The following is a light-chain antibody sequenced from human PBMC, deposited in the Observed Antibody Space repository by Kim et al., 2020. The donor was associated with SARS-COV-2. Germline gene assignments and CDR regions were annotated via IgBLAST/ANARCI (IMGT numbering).Light chain of an antibody. J-gene: IGKJ2*01. CDR2: WAS. Sequence: ERANINCKSSQSVLYSSNNKNYLAWYQQKPGQPPKLLIYWASTRESGVPDRFSGSGSGTDFTLTISSLQAEDVAVYYCQQYYSTLSFGQGTKLEI. CDR3: QQYYSTLS. CDR1: QSVLYSSNNKNY. V-gene: IGKV4-1*01.